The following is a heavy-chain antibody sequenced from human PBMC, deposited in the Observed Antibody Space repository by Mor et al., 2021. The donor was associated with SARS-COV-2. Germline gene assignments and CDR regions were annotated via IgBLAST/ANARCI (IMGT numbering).Heavy chain of an antibody. J-gene: IGHJ4*02. Sequence: SGSTNYNPSLKSRVTISVDTSKNQFSLKLSSVTAADTAVYYCARGPTWYQLRPNNYDYWGQGTLVTVSS. CDR3: ARGPTWYQLRPNNYDY. V-gene: IGHV4-34*01. D-gene: IGHD2-2*01. CDR2: SGST.